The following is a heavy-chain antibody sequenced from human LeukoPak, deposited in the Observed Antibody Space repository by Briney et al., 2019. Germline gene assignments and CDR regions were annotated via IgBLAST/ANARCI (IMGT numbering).Heavy chain of an antibody. Sequence: KTSETLSLTCTVSGGSISSYYWSWIRQPPGKGLEWIGYIYYSGSTNYNPSLKSRVTISVDTSKNQFSLKLSSVTAADAAVYYCARDLGYGGFDWAPWGQGTLVTVSS. CDR3: ARDLGYGGFDWAP. V-gene: IGHV4-59*01. J-gene: IGHJ5*02. D-gene: IGHD5-12*01. CDR1: GGSISSYY. CDR2: IYYSGST.